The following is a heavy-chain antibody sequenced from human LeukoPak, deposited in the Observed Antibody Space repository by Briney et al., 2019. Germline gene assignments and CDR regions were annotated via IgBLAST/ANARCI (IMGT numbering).Heavy chain of an antibody. CDR2: IRSKAYGGTT. V-gene: IGHV3-49*04. CDR3: TRDHGGELAAAVQFWGLYHFDY. Sequence: GGSLRLSCTASGFTFGDYAMSWVRQAPGKGLEWVGFIRSKAYGGTTEYAASVKGRFTISRDDSKSIAYLQMNSLKTEDTAVYYCTRDHGGELAAAVQFWGLYHFDYWGQGTLVTVSS. D-gene: IGHD6-13*01. J-gene: IGHJ4*02. CDR1: GFTFGDYA.